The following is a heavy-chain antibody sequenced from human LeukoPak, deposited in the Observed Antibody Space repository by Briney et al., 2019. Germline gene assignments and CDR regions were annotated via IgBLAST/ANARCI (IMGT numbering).Heavy chain of an antibody. D-gene: IGHD6-13*01. CDR3: ARLAAAGYQYYFDY. CDR1: GGSISSGGYS. Sequence: SQTLSLTCAVSGGSISSGGYSWSWIRQPPGKGLEWIGYIYHSGSTYYNPSLKSRVTISVDRSKNQFSLKLSSVTAADTAVYYCARLAAAGYQYYFDYWGQGTLVTVSS. V-gene: IGHV4-30-2*01. J-gene: IGHJ4*02. CDR2: IYHSGST.